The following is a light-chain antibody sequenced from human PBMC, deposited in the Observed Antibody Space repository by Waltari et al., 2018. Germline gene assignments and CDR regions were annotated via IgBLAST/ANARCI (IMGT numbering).Light chain of an antibody. J-gene: IGKJ1*01. CDR1: QSISID. CDR2: AAS. CDR3: QKSSSTPPWT. V-gene: IGKV1-39*01. Sequence: DIQMTQSPSSLSASVGDRVPIPCRASQSISIDLNWYQQKPGKAPKLLIYAASTLQSGVPSRFSGSGSGTDFTLTISSLQPEDFATYYCQKSSSTPPWTFGQGTKLEIK.